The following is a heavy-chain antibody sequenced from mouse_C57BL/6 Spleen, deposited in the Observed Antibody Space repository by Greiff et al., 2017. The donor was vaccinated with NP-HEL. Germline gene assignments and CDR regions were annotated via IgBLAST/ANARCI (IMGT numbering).Heavy chain of an antibody. D-gene: IGHD2-5*01. Sequence: QVQLQQPGAELVRPGSSVKLSCKASGYTFTSYWMHWVKQRPIQGLEWIGNIDPSDSETHYNQKFKDKATLTVDKSSSTAYMQLSSLTSEDSAVYYCARGDYSNYPAWFAYWGQGTLVTVSA. CDR2: IDPSDSET. CDR3: ARGDYSNYPAWFAY. V-gene: IGHV1-52*01. J-gene: IGHJ3*01. CDR1: GYTFTSYW.